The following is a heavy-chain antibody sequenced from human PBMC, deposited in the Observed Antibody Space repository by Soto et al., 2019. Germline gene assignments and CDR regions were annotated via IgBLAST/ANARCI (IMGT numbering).Heavy chain of an antibody. D-gene: IGHD3-10*01. J-gene: IGHJ5*02. CDR1: GGSIFVGGYY. V-gene: IGHV4-31*03. CDR2: IYVSGST. CDR3: ARSRSGKHYNPAWFDP. Sequence: PSETLSLTCTVSGGSIFVGGYYWKWLRQHPGKALEWIGYIYVSGSTYCNPSLKSRLSISLDTSKNQFSLRLSSVTAADTAVYYCARSRSGKHYNPAWFDPWGQGTLVTVSS.